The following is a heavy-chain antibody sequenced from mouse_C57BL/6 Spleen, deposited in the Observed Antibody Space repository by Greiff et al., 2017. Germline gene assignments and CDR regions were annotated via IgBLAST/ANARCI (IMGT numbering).Heavy chain of an antibody. J-gene: IGHJ2*01. V-gene: IGHV1-55*01. D-gene: IGHD4-1*01. CDR1: GYTFTSYW. CDR2: IYPGSGST. Sequence: VQLQQPGAELVKPGASVKMSCKAPGYTFTSYWITWVKQRPGQGLEWIGDIYPGSGSTNYNEKFKSKATLTVDTSSNTAYMQLSSLTPEDSAVYSCARWDDYWGQGTTLTVSS. CDR3: ARWDDY.